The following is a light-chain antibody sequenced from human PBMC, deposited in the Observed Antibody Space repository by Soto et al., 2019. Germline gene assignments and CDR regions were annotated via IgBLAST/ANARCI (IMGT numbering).Light chain of an antibody. CDR3: QQYGSSPRIT. Sequence: EIVMTQSPATLSVSPGERATLSCRAIQSVSSSYLAWYQQKPGQAPRLLIYGASSRATGIPDRFSGSGSGTDFTLTISRLEPEDFAVYYRQQYGSSPRITFGQGTRLEIK. CDR2: GAS. CDR1: QSVSSSY. J-gene: IGKJ5*01. V-gene: IGKV3-20*01.